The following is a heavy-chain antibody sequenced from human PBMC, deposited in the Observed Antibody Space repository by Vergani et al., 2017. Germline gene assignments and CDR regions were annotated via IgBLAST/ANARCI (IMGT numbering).Heavy chain of an antibody. V-gene: IGHV3-48*04. CDR1: GFTFSSYS. CDR3: ARDQGPDFWSGYPVDY. D-gene: IGHD3-3*01. CDR2: ISSSSSTI. J-gene: IGHJ4*02. Sequence: EVQLVESGGGLVQPGGSLRLSCAASGFTFSSYSMNWVRQAPGKGLEWVSYISSSSSTIYYADSVQGRFTIARDNAKNSLYLQMNSLRAEDTAVYYCARDQGPDFWSGYPVDYWGQGTLVTVSS.